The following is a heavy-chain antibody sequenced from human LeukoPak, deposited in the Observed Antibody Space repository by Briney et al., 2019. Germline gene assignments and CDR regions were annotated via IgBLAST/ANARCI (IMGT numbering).Heavy chain of an antibody. J-gene: IGHJ4*02. CDR2: ISGSGGST. D-gene: IGHD5-18*01. Sequence: SGGSLRLSCAASGFTFSSYAMSWVRQAPGKGLEWVSAISGSGGSTYYADSVKGRFTISRDNSKNTLYLQMNSLRAEDTAVYYCARGPGGYSYGRNFDYWGQGTLVTVSS. CDR1: GFTFSSYA. CDR3: ARGPGGYSYGRNFDY. V-gene: IGHV3-23*01.